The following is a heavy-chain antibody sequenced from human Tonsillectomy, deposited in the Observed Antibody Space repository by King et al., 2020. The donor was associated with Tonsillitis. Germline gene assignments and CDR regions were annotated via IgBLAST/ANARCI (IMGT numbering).Heavy chain of an antibody. V-gene: IGHV3-15*01. Sequence: DVQLVESGGGLVKPGGSLRLSCAASGFTFSNAWMSWVRQAPGKGLEWVGLIKSKTDGGTTDYAAPVKGRFTISRDDSKNTLYLQMNSLKTEDTAVYYCTTELAAAGTLDYWGQGTLVTVSS. CDR1: GFTFSNAW. CDR3: TTELAAAGTLDY. CDR2: IKSKTDGGTT. J-gene: IGHJ4*02. D-gene: IGHD6-13*01.